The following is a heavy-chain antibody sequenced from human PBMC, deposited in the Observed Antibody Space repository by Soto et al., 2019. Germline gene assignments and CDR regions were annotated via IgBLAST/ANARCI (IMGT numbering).Heavy chain of an antibody. CDR2: ISYDGSNK. V-gene: IGHV3-30*18. CDR3: AKDFNYGDFSNDFDY. CDR1: GFTFSSYG. J-gene: IGHJ4*02. D-gene: IGHD4-17*01. Sequence: PGGSLRLSCAASGFTFSSYGMHWVRQAPGKGLEWVAVISYDGSNKYYADSVKGRFTISRDNSKNTLYLQMNSLRAEDTAVYYCAKDFNYGDFSNDFDYWGQGTLVTVSS.